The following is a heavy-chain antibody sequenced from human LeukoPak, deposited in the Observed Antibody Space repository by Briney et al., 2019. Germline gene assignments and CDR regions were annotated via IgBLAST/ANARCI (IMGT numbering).Heavy chain of an antibody. J-gene: IGHJ1*01. D-gene: IGHD6-6*01. V-gene: IGHV3-53*05. Sequence: GGSLRLSCAASGFTVSSNYMSWVRQAPGKGLEWVSVIYSGGSTYYADSVKGRFTISRDNSKNTLYLQMNSLRAEDTAVYYCAKDLFGIAARPEYFQHWGQGTLVTVSS. CDR1: GFTVSSNY. CDR2: IYSGGST. CDR3: AKDLFGIAARPEYFQH.